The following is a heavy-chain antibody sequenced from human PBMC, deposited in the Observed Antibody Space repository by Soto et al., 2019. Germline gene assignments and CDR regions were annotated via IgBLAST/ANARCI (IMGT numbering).Heavy chain of an antibody. V-gene: IGHV3-33*01. CDR1: GFTFSSYG. J-gene: IGHJ4*02. CDR3: ARAAYLYDSSGPVDY. D-gene: IGHD3-22*01. Sequence: QVQLVESGGGVVQPGRSLRLSCAASGFTFSSYGMHWVRQAPGKGLEWVAVIWDDGSNKYYADSVKGRFTISRDNSKNTRYLQMNSLRAEDTAVYYCARAAYLYDSSGPVDYWGQGTLVTVSS. CDR2: IWDDGSNK.